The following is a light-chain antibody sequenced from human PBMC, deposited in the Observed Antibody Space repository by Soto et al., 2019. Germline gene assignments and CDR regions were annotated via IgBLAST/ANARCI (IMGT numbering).Light chain of an antibody. CDR1: QSVGSN. CDR3: QHYNNWHPERT. CDR2: GAS. J-gene: IGKJ1*01. Sequence: EIVMTQSPATLSVSPGERATLSCRASQSVGSNLAWYQQKPGQAPRLLIYGASTRATGIPARFSGSGSGTEYTLNIRNLQSEGFAIYLCQHYNNWHPERTFGQGTKVEIK. V-gene: IGKV3-15*01.